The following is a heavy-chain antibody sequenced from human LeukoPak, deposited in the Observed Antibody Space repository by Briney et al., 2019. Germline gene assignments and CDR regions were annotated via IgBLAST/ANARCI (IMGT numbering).Heavy chain of an antibody. J-gene: IGHJ4*02. CDR1: GFTFNRYW. V-gene: IGHV3-7*01. D-gene: IGHD2-2*01. CDR2: IKQDGSEK. Sequence: GGSLRLSCAASGFTFNRYWMSWVRQAPGKGLGWVANIKQDGSEKSYLDSVKGRFTISRDNAKNSLYLQMNSLRAGDTAIYYCVRDGYCSTSSCRYFDYWGQGILVTVSS. CDR3: VRDGYCSTSSCRYFDY.